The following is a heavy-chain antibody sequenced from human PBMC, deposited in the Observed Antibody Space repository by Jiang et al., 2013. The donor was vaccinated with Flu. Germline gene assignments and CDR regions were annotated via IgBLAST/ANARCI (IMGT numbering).Heavy chain of an antibody. D-gene: IGHD5-18*01. CDR2: INGNSGGT. Sequence: SGAEVKKPGASVKVSCKASGYTFSGYYLLWVRQAPGQGLEWMGWINGNSGGTKYAQKFQGRVTMTRDTSISTVYMELSRLTSDDTAVYYCARPSEKFSYGFLARYWGQGTQVTVSS. J-gene: IGHJ4*02. CDR3: ARPSEKFSYGFLARY. CDR1: GYTFSGYY. V-gene: IGHV1-2*02.